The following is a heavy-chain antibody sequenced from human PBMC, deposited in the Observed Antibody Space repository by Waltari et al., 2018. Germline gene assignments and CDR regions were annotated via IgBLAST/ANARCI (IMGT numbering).Heavy chain of an antibody. Sequence: QVQLQESGPGLVKPSETLSLTCTGAGGSISSYDWSWIRQPPVKGLGWRGYIYYSGSTNYNPSLKSRVTISVDTSKNQFSLKLSSVTAADTAVYYCARVAYKDDDFWSGYYTGAYYYYYMDVWGKGTTVTISS. CDR3: ARVAYKDDDFWSGYYTGAYYYYYMDV. V-gene: IGHV4-59*01. D-gene: IGHD3-3*01. CDR2: IYYSGST. J-gene: IGHJ6*03. CDR1: GGSISSYD.